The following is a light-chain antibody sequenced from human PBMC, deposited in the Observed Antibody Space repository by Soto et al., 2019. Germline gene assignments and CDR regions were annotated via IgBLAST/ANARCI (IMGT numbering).Light chain of an antibody. CDR1: SSDVGGYNY. Sequence: QSALTQPPSASGSPGQSVTISCSGTSSDVGGYNYVSWHQQHPGKAPKLMIYEVSKRPSGVPDRFSGSKSGNTASLIVSGLQAEDEADYYCKSYAGSNNFVFGTGTKVTVL. V-gene: IGLV2-8*01. CDR3: KSYAGSNNFV. CDR2: EVS. J-gene: IGLJ1*01.